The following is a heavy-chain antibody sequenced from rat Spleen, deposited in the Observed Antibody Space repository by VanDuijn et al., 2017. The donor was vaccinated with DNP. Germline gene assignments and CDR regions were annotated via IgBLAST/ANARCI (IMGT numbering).Heavy chain of an antibody. CDR3: ARHASFYGYNPYWYSDF. D-gene: IGHD1-7*01. CDR1: GFTFSDYA. J-gene: IGHJ1*01. CDR2: ISTGGGNT. V-gene: IGHV5S23*01. Sequence: EVQLVESGGGLVQPGRSLKLSCPASGFTFSDYAMAWVRQAPTKGLEWVASISTGGGNTYYRDSVKGRFTISRDDAQNILYLQMDSLRSEETATYYCARHASFYGYNPYWYSDFWGPGTMVTVSS.